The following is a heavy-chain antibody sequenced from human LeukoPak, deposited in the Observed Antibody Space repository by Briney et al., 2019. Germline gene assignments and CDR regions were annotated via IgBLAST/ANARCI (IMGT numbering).Heavy chain of an antibody. CDR2: ISAYNGNT. Sequence: ASVKVSCKASGYTFTSYAMHWVRQAPGQRLEWMGWISAYNGNTKYAQNLQGRVTMTTDISTSTAYMELRSLRSDDTAVYYCARPGADCGSAGCYTYPYYGLTSGARGPRSPSP. V-gene: IGHV1-18*01. CDR1: GYTFTSYA. D-gene: IGHD2-2*02. CDR3: ARPGADCGSAGCYTYPYYGLTS. J-gene: IGHJ6*02.